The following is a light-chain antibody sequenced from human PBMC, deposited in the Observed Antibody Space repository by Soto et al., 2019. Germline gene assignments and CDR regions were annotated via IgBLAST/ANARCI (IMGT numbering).Light chain of an antibody. CDR1: QSVSSSY. CDR2: GAS. V-gene: IGKV3-20*01. Sequence: EIVLTQSPGTLSLSPGERATLSCRASQSVSSSYLAWYQQKPGQAPRLLIYGASSRATGIPDRFSGSGSGTDFTLTISRLEPEGFAVYYGQQYGRSPAFGGGTKVEIK. CDR3: QQYGRSPA. J-gene: IGKJ4*01.